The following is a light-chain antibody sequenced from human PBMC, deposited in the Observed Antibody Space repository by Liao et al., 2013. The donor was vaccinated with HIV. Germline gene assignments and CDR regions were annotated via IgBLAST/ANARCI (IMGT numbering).Light chain of an antibody. V-gene: IGLV3-25*02. CDR2: KDS. J-gene: IGLJ1*01. CDR3: QVWDSTPDQRIYV. Sequence: SYELTQPPSVSVSPGQTARITCSGDALPNQYAYWYQQRPGQAPVLVIYKDSERPSGIPARFSGSNSGNTATLTINRVEAGDEADYYCQVWDSTPDQRIYVFGPGTKVTVL. CDR1: ALPNQY.